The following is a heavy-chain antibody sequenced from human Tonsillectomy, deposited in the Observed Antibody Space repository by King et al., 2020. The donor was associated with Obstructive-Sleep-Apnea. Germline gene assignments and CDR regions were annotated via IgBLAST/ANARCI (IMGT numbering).Heavy chain of an antibody. J-gene: IGHJ3*02. CDR2: IYYSGST. D-gene: IGHD1-26*01. V-gene: IGHV4-59*08. CDR3: ASGSGTGIVGVGAFDI. Sequence: QLQESGPGLVKPSETLSLTCTVSGGSISSYYWSWIRQPPGKGLEWIGYIYYSGSTNYNPSLKSRVTISVDTSKNQFSLKLSSVPAADTAVYYCASGSGTGIVGVGAFDIWGQGTMVTVSS. CDR1: GGSISSYY.